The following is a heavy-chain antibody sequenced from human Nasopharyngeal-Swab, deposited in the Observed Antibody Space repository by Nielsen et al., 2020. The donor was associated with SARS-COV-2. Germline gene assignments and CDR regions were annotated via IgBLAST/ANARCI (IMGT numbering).Heavy chain of an antibody. D-gene: IGHD6-19*01. CDR2: TRNKANSYTT. CDR3: ARDGVAGTDYYYMDV. Sequence: WIRQPPGKGLEWVGRTRNKANSYTTEYAASVKGRFTISRDDSKNSLYLQMNSLKTEDTAVYYRARDGVAGTDYYYMDVWGKGTTVTVSS. V-gene: IGHV3-72*01. J-gene: IGHJ6*03.